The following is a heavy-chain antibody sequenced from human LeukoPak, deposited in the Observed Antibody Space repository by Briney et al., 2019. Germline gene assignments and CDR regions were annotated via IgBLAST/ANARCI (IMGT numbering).Heavy chain of an antibody. V-gene: IGHV3-30*18. CDR3: AKLYAGGSGSYYLDAFDI. Sequence: PGGSLRLSRAASGFTFSSYGMHWVRQAPAKGLGWVAIISYDGSNKYYADSVKGRFTISRDNSKNTLYLQMNSPRAEDTAVYYCAKLYAGGSGSYYLDAFDIWGQGTMVTVSS. CDR1: GFTFSSYG. D-gene: IGHD3-10*01. CDR2: ISYDGSNK. J-gene: IGHJ3*02.